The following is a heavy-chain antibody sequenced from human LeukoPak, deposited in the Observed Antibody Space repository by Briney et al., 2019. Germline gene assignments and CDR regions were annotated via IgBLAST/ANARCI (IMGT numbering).Heavy chain of an antibody. J-gene: IGHJ4*02. CDR2: IWCDGSNK. D-gene: IGHD1-26*01. CDR1: GFTFSSYG. Sequence: GGSLRLSCAASGFTFSSYGMHWVRQAPGKGLEWVAVIWCDGSNKYYADSVKGRFTISRDNSKNTLYLQMNSLRAEDTAVYYCARDGSLGELRYYFDYWGQGTLVTVSS. V-gene: IGHV3-33*01. CDR3: ARDGSLGELRYYFDY.